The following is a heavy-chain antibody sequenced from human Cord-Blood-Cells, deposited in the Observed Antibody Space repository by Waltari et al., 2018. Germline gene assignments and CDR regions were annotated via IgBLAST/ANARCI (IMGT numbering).Heavy chain of an antibody. CDR1: GGSVSSGSYY. D-gene: IGHD2-2*02. J-gene: IGHJ2*01. CDR3: ARVAVPAAIRYFDL. V-gene: IGHV4-61*01. CDR2: IYYSGST. Sequence: QVQLQESGPGLVKPSETLSLTCTVSGGSVSSGSYYWSWIRQPPGKGLEWIGYIYYSGSTNYNPSLKSRVTISVDTSKNQFSLKLSSVTAADKAVYYCARVAVPAAIRYFDLWGRGTLVTVSS.